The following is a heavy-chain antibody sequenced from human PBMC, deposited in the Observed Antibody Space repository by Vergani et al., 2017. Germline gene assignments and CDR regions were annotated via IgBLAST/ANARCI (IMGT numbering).Heavy chain of an antibody. Sequence: EVQLVESGGGLVQPGGSLRLSCAASGFTVSSNYMSWVRQAPGKGLEWVSVIYSGGSTYYADSVNGRFTISRDNSKNTLYLQMNSLRAEDTAVYYCARALGAALYYYMDVWGKGTTVTVSS. CDR2: IYSGGST. CDR1: GFTVSSNY. V-gene: IGHV3-66*01. CDR3: ARALGAALYYYMDV. D-gene: IGHD2-15*01. J-gene: IGHJ6*03.